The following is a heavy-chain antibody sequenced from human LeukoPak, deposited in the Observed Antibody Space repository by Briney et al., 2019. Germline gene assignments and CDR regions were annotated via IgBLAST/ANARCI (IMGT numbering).Heavy chain of an antibody. Sequence: SETLSLTCAVYGGSFSGYYWSWIRQPPGKGLEWIGEINHRGSTNYNPSLKSRVTISVDTSKNQFSLKLSSVTAADTAVYYCASVNTASSGPWGQGTLVTVSS. D-gene: IGHD3-22*01. J-gene: IGHJ4*02. CDR2: INHRGST. CDR1: GGSFSGYY. CDR3: ASVNTASSGP. V-gene: IGHV4-34*01.